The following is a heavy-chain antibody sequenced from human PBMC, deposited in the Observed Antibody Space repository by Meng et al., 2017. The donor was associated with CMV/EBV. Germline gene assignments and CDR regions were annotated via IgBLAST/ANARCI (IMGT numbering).Heavy chain of an antibody. CDR2: IRYDGSNK. CDR3: AKEPDTYYDFWSGYYYYYYGMDV. Sequence: GESLKISCAASGFTFSSYGMHWVRQAPGKGLEWVAFIRYDGSNKYYADSVKGRFTISRDNSKNTLYLQMNSLRAEDTAVYYCAKEPDTYYDFWSGYYYYYYGMDVWGQGTTVTVS. CDR1: GFTFSSYG. J-gene: IGHJ6*02. V-gene: IGHV3-30*02. D-gene: IGHD3-3*01.